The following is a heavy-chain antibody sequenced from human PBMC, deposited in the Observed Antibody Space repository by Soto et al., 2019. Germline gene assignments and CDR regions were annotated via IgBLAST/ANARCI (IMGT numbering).Heavy chain of an antibody. J-gene: IGHJ4*02. CDR3: ALPSCGGDFYSPFDY. Sequence: ELQLLESGGGFVQPGGSLRLSCTASGFGLSTYAISWVRQAPGKGLEWVSVISANSGNTYYADSVKGRFTISRDKSENTVFLQMNRLRAEDTAVYYCALPSCGGDFYSPFDYWGQGTLVTVSS. CDR1: GFGLSTYA. CDR2: ISANSGNT. V-gene: IGHV3-23*01. D-gene: IGHD2-21*02.